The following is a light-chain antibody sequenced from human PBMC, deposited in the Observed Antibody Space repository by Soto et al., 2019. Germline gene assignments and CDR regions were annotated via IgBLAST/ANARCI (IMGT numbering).Light chain of an antibody. J-gene: IGKJ4*01. CDR1: QGISSF. Sequence: DIQLTQSPSFLSASVGDRVTIACRASQGISSFLAWYQQKPGKAPKLLIYAASTLQRGVPSRFSGSGSGTEFTLTISSLQPEDFATYYCQQLNSYPRTFGGGTKVETK. CDR2: AAS. V-gene: IGKV1-9*01. CDR3: QQLNSYPRT.